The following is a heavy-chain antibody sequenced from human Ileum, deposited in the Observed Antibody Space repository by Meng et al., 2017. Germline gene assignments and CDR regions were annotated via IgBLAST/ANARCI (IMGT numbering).Heavy chain of an antibody. J-gene: IGHJ4*02. CDR3: AREPPAAAGTGADY. V-gene: IGHV4-31*03. D-gene: IGHD6-13*01. Sequence: QVQLQESGPGLVKPSQTLSLTCTVSGGSISSGGYYWSWIRQHPGKGLEWIGYIYYSGPTYSNPSLKSRVTISVDTSKNQFSLKLSSVTAADTAVYYCAREPPAAAGTGADYWGQGTLVTVSS. CDR2: IYYSGPT. CDR1: GGSISSGGYY.